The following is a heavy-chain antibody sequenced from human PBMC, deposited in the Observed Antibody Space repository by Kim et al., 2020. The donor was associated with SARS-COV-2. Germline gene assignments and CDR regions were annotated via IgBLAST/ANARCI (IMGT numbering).Heavy chain of an antibody. Sequence: GGSLRLSCAASGFTFSSYAMHWVRQAPGKELEWVAVISYDVSNKYYADSVKGRFTISRDNSKNTLYLQMNSLRAEDTAVYYCARERMTTVTPYYYYGMDVWGQGTTVTVSS. CDR3: ARERMTTVTPYYYYGMDV. CDR2: ISYDVSNK. CDR1: GFTFSSYA. J-gene: IGHJ6*02. V-gene: IGHV3-30-3*01. D-gene: IGHD4-17*01.